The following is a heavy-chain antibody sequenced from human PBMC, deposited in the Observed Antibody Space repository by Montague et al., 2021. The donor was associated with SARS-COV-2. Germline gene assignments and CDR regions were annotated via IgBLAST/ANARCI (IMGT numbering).Heavy chain of an antibody. J-gene: IGHJ3*02. CDR3: AHRRGLLLSDAFDI. CDR1: GFSLSTSGVG. CDR2: IYWDDDK. D-gene: IGHD1-26*01. Sequence: PALVKPTQTLTLTCTFSGFSLSTSGVGVGWIRQPPGKALEWLALIYWDDDKRYSPSLKSRLTITKDTFKNQVVLTMTNMGPVDTATYYCAHRRGLLLSDAFDIWGQGTMVTVSS. V-gene: IGHV2-5*02.